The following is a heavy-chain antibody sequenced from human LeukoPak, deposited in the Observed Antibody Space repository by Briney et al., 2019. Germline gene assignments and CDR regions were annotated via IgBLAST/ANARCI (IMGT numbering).Heavy chain of an antibody. CDR3: ARDNFYGPGSYSSDAFDI. V-gene: IGHV1-69*01. J-gene: IGHJ3*02. Sequence: SVKVSCKASGGTFSSYAISWVRQAPGQGLEWMGGIIPIFGTANYAQKFQGRVTITADESTSTAYMELSSLRSEDTAVYYCARDNFYGPGSYSSDAFDIWGQGTMVTVSS. CDR2: IIPIFGTA. CDR1: GGTFSSYA. D-gene: IGHD3-10*01.